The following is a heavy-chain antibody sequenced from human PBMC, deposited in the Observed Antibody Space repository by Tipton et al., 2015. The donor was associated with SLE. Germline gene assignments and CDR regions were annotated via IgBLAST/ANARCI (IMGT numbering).Heavy chain of an antibody. V-gene: IGHV3-49*04. J-gene: IGHJ3*02. CDR3: TTQSGGYSGYGGGAFDI. CDR1: GFTFGDYA. D-gene: IGHD5-12*01. Sequence: RSLRLSCTASGFTFGDYAMSWVRQAPGKGLEWVGFIRSKAYGGTTEYAASVKGRFTISRDDSKSIAYLQMNSLKTGDTAVYYCTTQSGGYSGYGGGAFDIWGQGTMVTVSS. CDR2: IRSKAYGGTT.